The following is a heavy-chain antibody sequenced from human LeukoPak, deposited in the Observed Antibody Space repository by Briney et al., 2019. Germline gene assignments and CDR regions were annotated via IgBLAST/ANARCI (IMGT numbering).Heavy chain of an antibody. Sequence: GESLQISCKGSGYSFTSYWIGWVRQMPGKGLEWMGIIYPGDSDTRYSPSFQGQVTISADKSISTAYLQWSSLKASDTAMYYCARRGIAAADLVDYWGQGTLVTVSS. D-gene: IGHD6-13*01. CDR3: ARRGIAAADLVDY. V-gene: IGHV5-51*01. J-gene: IGHJ4*02. CDR2: IYPGDSDT. CDR1: GYSFTSYW.